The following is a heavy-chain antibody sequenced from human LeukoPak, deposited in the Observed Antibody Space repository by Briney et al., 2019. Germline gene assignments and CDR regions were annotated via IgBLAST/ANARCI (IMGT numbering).Heavy chain of an antibody. CDR2: ITPFNGNT. D-gene: IGHD1-1*01. V-gene: IGHV1-45*02. CDR3: ASSALGTSKPPHYYGVDV. J-gene: IGHJ6*02. CDR1: GYTFTYRY. Sequence: ASVKVSCKASGYTFTYRYLHWVRQAPGQALEWMGWITPFNGNTNYAQKFQDRVTITRDRSMSTAYMELSSLRSEDTAMYYCASSALGTSKPPHYYGVDVWGQGTTVTVSS.